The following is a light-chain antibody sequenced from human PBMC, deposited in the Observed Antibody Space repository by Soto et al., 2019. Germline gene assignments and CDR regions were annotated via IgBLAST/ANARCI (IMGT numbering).Light chain of an antibody. CDR2: EVN. CDR3: SSYTTSSTLGV. CDR1: SSDVGAYNY. V-gene: IGLV2-14*01. Sequence: QSVLTQPASVSGSPGQSITISCTGTSSDVGAYNYVSWYQQHPDKAPKLMIYEVNNRPSGVSNRFSGSKSGNTASLTISGLQAEDEADYYCSSYTTSSTLGVFGTGTKLTVL. J-gene: IGLJ1*01.